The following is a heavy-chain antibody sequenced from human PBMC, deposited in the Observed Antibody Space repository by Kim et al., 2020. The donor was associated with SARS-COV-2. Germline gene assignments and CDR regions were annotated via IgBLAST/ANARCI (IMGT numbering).Heavy chain of an antibody. CDR3: ARGQQWLVPSGGGNWFDP. V-gene: IGHV3-48*04. D-gene: IGHD6-19*01. CDR1: GFTFSSYS. J-gene: IGHJ5*02. Sequence: GGSLRLSCAASGFTFSSYSMNWVRQAPGKGLEWVSYISSSSSTIYYADSVKGRFTISRDNAKNSLYLQMNSLRAEDTAVYYCARGQQWLVPSGGGNWFDPWGQGTLVTVSS. CDR2: ISSSSSTI.